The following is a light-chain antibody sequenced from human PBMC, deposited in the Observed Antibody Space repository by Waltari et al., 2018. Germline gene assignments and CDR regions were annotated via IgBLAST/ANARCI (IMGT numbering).Light chain of an antibody. CDR1: SSDVGSYNL. V-gene: IGLV2-23*01. CDR2: EDN. J-gene: IGLJ3*02. CDR3: CSYAGSAIWV. Sequence: QSALTQPASVSGSPGQSITISCTGTSSDVGSYNLVSWYQQHPGKAPKLMIYEDNKRPSGVSNRFSCSKSGNTASLTISGLQAEDEADYYCCSYAGSAIWVFGGGTKLTVL.